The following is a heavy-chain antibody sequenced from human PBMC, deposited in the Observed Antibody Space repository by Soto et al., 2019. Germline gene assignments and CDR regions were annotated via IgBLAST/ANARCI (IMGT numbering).Heavy chain of an antibody. Sequence: GGSLRLSCAASGFTFSGSAMHWVRQASGKGLEWVGRIRSKANSYATAYAASVKGRFTISRDDSKNTAYLQMNSLKTEDTAVYYCTRDSGYDYYPSPFAYWGQGTLVTVSS. J-gene: IGHJ4*02. V-gene: IGHV3-73*01. CDR2: IRSKANSYAT. CDR1: GFTFSGSA. D-gene: IGHD5-12*01. CDR3: TRDSGYDYYPSPFAY.